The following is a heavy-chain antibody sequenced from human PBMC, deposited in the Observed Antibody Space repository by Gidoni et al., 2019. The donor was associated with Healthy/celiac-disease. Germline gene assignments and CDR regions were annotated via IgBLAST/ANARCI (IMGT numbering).Heavy chain of an antibody. V-gene: IGHV4-31*03. D-gene: IGHD3-3*01. CDR3: ARGVTIFGVLRGWFDP. CDR1: GGSISSGGYY. CDR2: IYYSGST. J-gene: IGHJ5*02. Sequence: QVQLQESGPGLVKPSQTLSLTCTVSGGSISSGGYYWSWIRQHPGKGLEWIGYIYYSGSTYYNPSLKSRVTISVDTSKNQFSLKLSSVTAADTAVYYCARGVTIFGVLRGWFDPWGQGTLVTVSS.